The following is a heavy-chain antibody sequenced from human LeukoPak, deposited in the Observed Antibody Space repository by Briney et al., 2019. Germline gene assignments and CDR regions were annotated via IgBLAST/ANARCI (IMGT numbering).Heavy chain of an antibody. Sequence: PGGSLRLSCAASGFTFSSYAMHWVRQAPGKGLEWVAVISYDGSNKYYADSVKGRFTISRDNSKNTLYLQMNSLRAEDTAVYYCAGDGTGLDYWGQGTLVTVSS. D-gene: IGHD6-13*01. V-gene: IGHV3-30*04. J-gene: IGHJ4*02. CDR1: GFTFSSYA. CDR3: AGDGTGLDY. CDR2: ISYDGSNK.